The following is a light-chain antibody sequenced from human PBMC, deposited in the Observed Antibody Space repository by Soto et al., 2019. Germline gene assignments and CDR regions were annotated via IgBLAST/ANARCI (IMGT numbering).Light chain of an antibody. CDR3: QQYNSYPLT. Sequence: DIQMTQSPSTLSASVGDRVTITCRASQSISSWLAWYQQKPGKAPKLLIYKASSLESGVPSRFSCSGSGTEFTLTISSLQPDDFATYDCQQYNSYPLTVGGGTKVEI. V-gene: IGKV1-5*03. CDR1: QSISSW. J-gene: IGKJ4*01. CDR2: KAS.